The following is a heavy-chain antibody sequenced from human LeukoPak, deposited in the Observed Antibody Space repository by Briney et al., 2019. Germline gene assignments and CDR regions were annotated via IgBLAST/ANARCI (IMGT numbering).Heavy chain of an antibody. V-gene: IGHV4-38-2*02. Sequence: PSETLSLTCTVSGYSISSGYYWGWIRQPPGKGLEWIGSIYHSGSTYYNPSLKSRVIISVDKSKNQFSLKLTSVTAADTAVYYCARDRSSSSFDPWGQGTLVTVSS. CDR3: ARDRSSSSFDP. J-gene: IGHJ5*02. CDR1: GYSISSGYY. CDR2: IYHSGST. D-gene: IGHD6-6*01.